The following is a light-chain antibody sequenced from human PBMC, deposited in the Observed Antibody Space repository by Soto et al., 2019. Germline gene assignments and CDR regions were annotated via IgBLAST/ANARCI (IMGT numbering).Light chain of an antibody. CDR2: LGS. Sequence: DVVVTQSPLSLPVSLGQAASISCRSSQSLLHTDGFQYLDWYLQKPGQSPQLLIYLGSYRASGVPDRFSGSGSGTDFTLRISRVEAEDVGVYYCMHALQSPTFGQGTRLEIK. CDR1: QSLLHTDGFQY. CDR3: MHALQSPT. J-gene: IGKJ5*01. V-gene: IGKV2-28*01.